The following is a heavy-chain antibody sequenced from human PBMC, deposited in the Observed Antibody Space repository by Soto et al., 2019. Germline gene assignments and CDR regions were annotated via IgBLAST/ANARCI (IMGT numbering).Heavy chain of an antibody. CDR2: IIPIVGTG. J-gene: IGHJ6*02. CDR1: GGTFSNYA. D-gene: IGHD2-2*01. V-gene: IGHV1-69*01. Sequence: QVQLVQSGAEVRKPGSSVTVSCKASGGTFSNYAISWVRQAPGQGLEWMGGIIPIVGTGSYAQKFQGRVTITADEPTTTAYMELSRQRFEDTAVYYCARVVMLVPTASTRYYYHMDVWGPGTTVTVSS. CDR3: ARVVMLVPTASTRYYYHMDV.